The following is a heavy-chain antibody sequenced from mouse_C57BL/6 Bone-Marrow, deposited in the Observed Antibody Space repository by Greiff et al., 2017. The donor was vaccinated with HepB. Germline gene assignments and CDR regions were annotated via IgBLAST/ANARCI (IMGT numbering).Heavy chain of an antibody. J-gene: IGHJ1*03. Sequence: QVQLKQPGAELVRPGSSVKLSCKASGYTFTSYWMDWVKQRPGQGLEWIGNIYPSDSETHYNQKFKDKATLTVDKSSSTAYMQLSSLTSEDSAVDYCARGIIHWYFDVWGTGATVTVAS. CDR1: GYTFTSYW. CDR2: IYPSDSET. CDR3: ARGIIHWYFDV. D-gene: IGHD2-4*01. V-gene: IGHV1-61*01.